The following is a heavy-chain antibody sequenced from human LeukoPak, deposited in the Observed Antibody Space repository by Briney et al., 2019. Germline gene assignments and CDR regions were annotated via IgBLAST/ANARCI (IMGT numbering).Heavy chain of an antibody. CDR1: GFTFSNYA. V-gene: IGHV3-23*01. CDR3: AKAAGYSSSWPYDY. Sequence: GGSLRLSCAASGFTFSNYAMNWVRQAPGKGLEWISAISGSGGSTYYADSVKGRFTISRDNSKNTLYLQMNSLRVEDTAVYYCAKAAGYSSSWPYDYWGQGTLVTVSS. CDR2: ISGSGGST. D-gene: IGHD6-13*01. J-gene: IGHJ4*02.